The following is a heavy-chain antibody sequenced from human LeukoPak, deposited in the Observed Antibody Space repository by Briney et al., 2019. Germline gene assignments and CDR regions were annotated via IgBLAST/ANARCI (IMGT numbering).Heavy chain of an antibody. V-gene: IGHV4-59*01. CDR1: GGSITNYN. Sequence: SETLFLTCTVSGGSITNYNWSWIRQPPGEALEWIGYVSYSGSTNYNPSLKSRVTISVDTSKNHFSLKLSSVTAADTAVYFCARERHDFWSGHSAFDIWGQGTMVTVSS. D-gene: IGHD3-3*01. J-gene: IGHJ3*02. CDR3: ARERHDFWSGHSAFDI. CDR2: VSYSGST.